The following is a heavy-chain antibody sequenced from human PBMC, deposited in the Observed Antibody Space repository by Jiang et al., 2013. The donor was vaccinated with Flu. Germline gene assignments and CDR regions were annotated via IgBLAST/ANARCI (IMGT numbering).Heavy chain of an antibody. CDR1: GGTFSSYA. Sequence: SGAEVKKPGSSVKVSCKASGGTFSSYAISWVRQAPGQGLEWMGRIIPILGIANYAQKFQGRVTITADKSTSTAYMELSSLRSEDTAVYYCASTYYYDSSGYVLDYWGQGTLVTVSS. CDR2: IIPILGIA. D-gene: IGHD3-22*01. CDR3: ASTYYYDSSGYVLDY. V-gene: IGHV1-69*04. J-gene: IGHJ4*02.